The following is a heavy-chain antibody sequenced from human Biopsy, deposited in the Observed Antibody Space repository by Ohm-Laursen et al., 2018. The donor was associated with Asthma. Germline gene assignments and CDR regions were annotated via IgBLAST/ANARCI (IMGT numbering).Heavy chain of an antibody. J-gene: IGHJ4*02. D-gene: IGHD3/OR15-3a*01. CDR3: ARVPAGFWTGYFASPDH. CDR2: IKKDGNEK. Sequence: SLRLSCAASGFAVSRDHMFWVRQAPGKGLEWVANIKKDGNEKSYADSVRGRFTISRDDATNSLYLQMNSLRSGDTAVYYCARVPAGFWTGYFASPDHWGQGTVVAVSS. CDR1: GFAVSRDH. V-gene: IGHV3-7*01.